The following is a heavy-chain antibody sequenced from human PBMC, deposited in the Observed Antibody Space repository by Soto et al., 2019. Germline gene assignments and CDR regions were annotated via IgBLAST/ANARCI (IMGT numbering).Heavy chain of an antibody. CDR3: ARDWDNSGWGGGRGMDV. J-gene: IGHJ6*02. Sequence: QVQLVQSGAEVKTPGASVKVSCKASGYTFTSYSISWMRQAPGQGLEWMGWINAFNGNTNYAPKFQGRVTMTTETSTSIIHMALRGLSSDERAVYYCARDWDNSGWGGGRGMDVWGQGTTVIVSS. V-gene: IGHV1-18*01. D-gene: IGHD6-19*01. CDR2: INAFNGNT. CDR1: GYTFTSYS.